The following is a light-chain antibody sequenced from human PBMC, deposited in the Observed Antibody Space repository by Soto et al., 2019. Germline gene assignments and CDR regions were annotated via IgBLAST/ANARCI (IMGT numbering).Light chain of an antibody. Sequence: DIQMTQSPPTLSPSVGDRVTITCRASQSIRHYLAWYQQMPGKAPKLLIYGASTLQSGVPSRFSGSGSETEFTLTISSLQPDDFGTYFCQHHNSYSQTFGQGTKVDIK. CDR1: QSIRHY. CDR2: GAS. J-gene: IGKJ1*01. CDR3: QHHNSYSQT. V-gene: IGKV1-5*01.